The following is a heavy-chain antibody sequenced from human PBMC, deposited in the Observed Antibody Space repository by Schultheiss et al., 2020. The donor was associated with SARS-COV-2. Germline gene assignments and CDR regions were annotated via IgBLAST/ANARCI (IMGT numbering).Heavy chain of an antibody. D-gene: IGHD2-15*01. CDR1: GGSFSGYY. J-gene: IGHJ3*02. Sequence: SETLSLTCAVYGGSFSGYYWSWIRQPPGKGLEWIGEINHSGSTNYNPSLKSRVTISVDTSKNQFSLKLSSVTAADTAVYYCARAPRTLLVVRAFDIWGQGTMVTVSS. V-gene: IGHV4-34*01. CDR3: ARAPRTLLVVRAFDI. CDR2: INHSGST.